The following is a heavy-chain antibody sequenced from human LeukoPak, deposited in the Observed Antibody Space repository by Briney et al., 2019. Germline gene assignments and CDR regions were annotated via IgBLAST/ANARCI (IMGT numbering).Heavy chain of an antibody. CDR2: ISWNSGSI. CDR1: GFIFNNYA. Sequence: PGGSLRLSCAGSGFIFNNYAMHWVRQPPGKGLEWVSGISWNSGSIDYADSVKGRFTTSRDNAKNSLHLQMNSLRVEDTAFYYCAKDNRRHYTSGPNPDSLHWGQGALVTVSS. J-gene: IGHJ4*02. V-gene: IGHV3-9*01. D-gene: IGHD6-19*01. CDR3: AKDNRRHYTSGPNPDSLH.